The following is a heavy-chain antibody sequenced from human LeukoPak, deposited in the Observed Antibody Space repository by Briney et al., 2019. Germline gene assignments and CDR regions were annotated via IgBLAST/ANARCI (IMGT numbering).Heavy chain of an antibody. Sequence: QPGGSLRLSCAASGLSFRSYSMSWVRQAPGKGLEWVANIKRDGTEKDYVGSVEGRFTISRDNAKNSLYLQMNSLRAEDTAVYYCARGPNTDYGRRYYYYIDVWGKGTTVTVSS. CDR1: GLSFRSYS. D-gene: IGHD4-17*01. V-gene: IGHV3-7*01. CDR2: IKRDGTEK. J-gene: IGHJ6*03. CDR3: ARGPNTDYGRRYYYYIDV.